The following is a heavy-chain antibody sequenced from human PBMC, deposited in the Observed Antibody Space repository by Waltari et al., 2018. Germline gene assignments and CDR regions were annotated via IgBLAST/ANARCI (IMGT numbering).Heavy chain of an antibody. V-gene: IGHV1-8*01. D-gene: IGHD2-8*01. J-gene: IGHJ4*02. Sequence: QVQLVQSGAEVKKPGASVKVSCKGSGYTFTSYNIHWVRQATGQGLEWMGWMNPNSSSKGYAQTLQDRVTMTWDTSTGTAYMQLSSLKFDDTAVYYCAIMAFTAGVDYWGQGTPVTVS. CDR3: AIMAFTAGVDY. CDR2: MNPNSSSK. CDR1: GYTFTSYN.